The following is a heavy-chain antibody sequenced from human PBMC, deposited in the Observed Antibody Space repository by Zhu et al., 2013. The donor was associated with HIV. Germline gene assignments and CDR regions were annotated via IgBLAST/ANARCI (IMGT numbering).Heavy chain of an antibody. Sequence: VQLVESGGGVVQPGKSLRLSCAASGFTLSAYAAHWVRQAPGKGLEWVAVISYGGDNKYYAASVRGRFTISRDSSENTLYLQMNSLTTEDTATYYCAKTRDPNVVVIGSGMDVWGQGTTVTVSS. CDR3: AKTRDPNVVVIGSGMDV. D-gene: IGHD2-21*01. CDR1: GFTLSAYA. J-gene: IGHJ6*02. V-gene: IGHV3-30-3*02. CDR2: ISYGGDNK.